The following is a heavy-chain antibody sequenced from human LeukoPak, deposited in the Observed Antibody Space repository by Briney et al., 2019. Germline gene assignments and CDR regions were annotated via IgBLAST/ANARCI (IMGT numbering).Heavy chain of an antibody. Sequence: GASVKVSCKASGYTFTSYAMHWVRQAPGLRLEWMGWINAGNGNTKYSQKFQGRVTITRDTSASTAYMELSSLRSEDTAVYYCARDRWFDPWGQGTLVTVSS. V-gene: IGHV1-3*01. CDR1: GYTFTSYA. J-gene: IGHJ5*02. CDR2: INAGNGNT. CDR3: ARDRWFDP.